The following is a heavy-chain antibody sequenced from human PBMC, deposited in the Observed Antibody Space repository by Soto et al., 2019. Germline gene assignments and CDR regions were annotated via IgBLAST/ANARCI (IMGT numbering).Heavy chain of an antibody. D-gene: IGHD4-17*01. CDR1: GYTFTSYY. V-gene: IGHV1-46*03. J-gene: IGHJ4*02. CDR3: ARGPPYGDYDCFDY. Sequence: QVQLVQSGAEVKKPGASVKVSCKASGYTFTSYYMHWVRQAPGQGLEWMGIINPSGGSTGYAQKCQGGVTMTRASTTSTAHMELSSLRSEDTPVYYCARGPPYGDYDCFDYWAQGTLVTVSS. CDR2: INPSGGST.